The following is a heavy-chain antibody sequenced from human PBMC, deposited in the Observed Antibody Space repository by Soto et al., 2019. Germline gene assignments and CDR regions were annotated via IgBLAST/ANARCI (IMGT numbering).Heavy chain of an antibody. V-gene: IGHV1-69*02. J-gene: IGHJ4*02. CDR1: GDTFSFYS. Sequence: QVQLVQSGAEVQKPGSSVKVSCKASGDTFSFYSINWVRQAPGLGLEWMGRINPILSVSNYAQKFQGRVTITADKSTSTADMELSSLRSEDTAMYYCATNYGSGYRAFDYWGQGALVTVSS. CDR2: INPILSVS. CDR3: ATNYGSGYRAFDY. D-gene: IGHD3-10*01.